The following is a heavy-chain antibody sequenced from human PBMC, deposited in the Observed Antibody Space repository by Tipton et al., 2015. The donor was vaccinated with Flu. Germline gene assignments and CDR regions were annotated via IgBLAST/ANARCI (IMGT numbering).Heavy chain of an antibody. Sequence: GLVKPSETLSLTCNVSGGSINRYYWSWIRQPAGKGLEWIGRIYSSGSTTYNLTLKSRVTMSVDTSKRQFSLKLRSVTAADTAVYYCARGSGSGTYVIFDYWGQGTLVTVSS. J-gene: IGHJ4*02. D-gene: IGHD3-10*01. CDR2: IYSSGST. CDR1: GGSINRYY. CDR3: ARGSGSGTYVIFDY. V-gene: IGHV4-4*07.